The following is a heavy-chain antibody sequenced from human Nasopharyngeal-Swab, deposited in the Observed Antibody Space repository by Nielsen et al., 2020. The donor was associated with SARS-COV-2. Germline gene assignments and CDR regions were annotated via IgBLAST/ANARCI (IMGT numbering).Heavy chain of an antibody. CDR2: ISSSSSTI. Sequence: GESLKISCAASGFTFSDYYKSWIRQAPGKGLEWVSYISSSSSTIYYADSVKGRFTISRDNAKNSLYLQMNSLRDEDTAVYYCARRDTGGMDVWGQGTTVTVSS. J-gene: IGHJ6*02. V-gene: IGHV3-11*04. CDR1: GFTFSDYY. D-gene: IGHD5-18*01. CDR3: ARRDTGGMDV.